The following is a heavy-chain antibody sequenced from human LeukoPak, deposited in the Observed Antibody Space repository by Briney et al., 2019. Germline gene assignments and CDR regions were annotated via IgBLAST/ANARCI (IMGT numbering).Heavy chain of an antibody. Sequence: GGSLRPFCAASGFTFTIYGFHWVRQAPGKGLEWVAVIWYDGSHKYYVDSVKGRFTISRDNSENTVYLEMNSLRTEDTAVYYCAGDFAAAAYYFDVWGQGTQVTVSS. CDR3: AGDFAAAAYYFDV. CDR2: IWYDGSHK. D-gene: IGHD6-13*01. V-gene: IGHV3-33*01. J-gene: IGHJ4*02. CDR1: GFTFTIYG.